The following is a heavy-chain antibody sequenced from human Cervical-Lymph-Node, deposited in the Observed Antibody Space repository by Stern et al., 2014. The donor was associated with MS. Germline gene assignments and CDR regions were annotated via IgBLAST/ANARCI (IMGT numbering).Heavy chain of an antibody. V-gene: IGHV3-21*01. D-gene: IGHD5-12*01. CDR2: ISSSSSYI. J-gene: IGHJ4*02. Sequence: EVQLEESGGGLVQPGGSLRLSCAASGFTFSNYSMNWVRQAPGKGLEWVSFISSSSSYIYYADSVKGRFTISRDNAKNSLFLQMNSLRAEDTAVYYCTNSGYDSFRLIDYWGQGALVTVSS. CDR1: GFTFSNYS. CDR3: TNSGYDSFRLIDY.